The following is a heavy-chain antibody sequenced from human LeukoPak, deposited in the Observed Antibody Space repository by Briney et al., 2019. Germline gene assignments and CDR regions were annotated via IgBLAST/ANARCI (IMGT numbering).Heavy chain of an antibody. CDR1: GFTFSDYY. CDR2: ISSSGSTI. V-gene: IGHV3-11*04. J-gene: IGHJ4*02. Sequence: GGSLRLSCAASGFTFSDYYMSWIRQAPGKGLEWVSYISSSGSTIYYADSVKGRFTISRDNAKNSLYLQMNSLRAEDTAVYYYARDRVDIVASPFDYWGQGTLVIVSS. CDR3: ARDRVDIVASPFDY. D-gene: IGHD5-12*01.